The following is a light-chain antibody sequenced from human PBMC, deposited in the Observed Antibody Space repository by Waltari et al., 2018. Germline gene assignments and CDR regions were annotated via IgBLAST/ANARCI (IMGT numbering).Light chain of an antibody. CDR1: SSNLGAPSD. CDR3: QSYDRLSANVI. J-gene: IGLJ2*01. V-gene: IGLV1-40*01. CDR2: GNF. Sequence: QSVLTQPPSVAGAPGPRVPISCTGSSSNLGAPSDVYWYQQIPGAAPKLLIYGNFNRPSGVPDRFSGSRSGTSASLAITGLQSEDEADYYCQSYDRLSANVIFGGGTRLTVL.